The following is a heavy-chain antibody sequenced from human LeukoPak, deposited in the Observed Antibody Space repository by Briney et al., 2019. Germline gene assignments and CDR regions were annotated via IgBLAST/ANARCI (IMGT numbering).Heavy chain of an antibody. V-gene: IGHV4-4*02. J-gene: IGHJ6*03. CDR1: GGSISSSNW. Sequence: PSETLSLTCAVSGGSISSSNWWSWVRQSPGKGLEWIGEVYHSGSTNYNPSLKSRVTISLDKSKNQFSLKLSSVTGADTAVYYCARVTLGLLLFQNYYYMDVWGKGTTVTVSS. D-gene: IGHD2-15*01. CDR2: VYHSGST. CDR3: ARVTLGLLLFQNYYYMDV.